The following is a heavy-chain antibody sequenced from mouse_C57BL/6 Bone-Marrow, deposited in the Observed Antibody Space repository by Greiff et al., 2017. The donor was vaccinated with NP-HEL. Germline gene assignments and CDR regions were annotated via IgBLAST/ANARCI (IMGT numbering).Heavy chain of an antibody. V-gene: IGHV3-6*01. CDR3: ARGNYDYGFAY. Sequence: EVKLEESGPGLVKPSQSLSLPCSVTGYSITSGYYWNWIRQFPGNKLEWMGYISYDGSNNYNPSLTSRIPITRDTSKNQFFLKLKSVTTEDTATYYCARGNYDYGFAYWGQGTLVTVSA. CDR1: GYSITSGYY. CDR2: ISYDGSN. D-gene: IGHD2-4*01. J-gene: IGHJ3*01.